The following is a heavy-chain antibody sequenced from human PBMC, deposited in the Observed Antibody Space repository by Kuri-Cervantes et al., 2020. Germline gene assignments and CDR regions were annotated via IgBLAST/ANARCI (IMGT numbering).Heavy chain of an antibody. CDR3: AYYYYGMDV. J-gene: IGHJ6*02. CDR1: GFTVSSNY. Sequence: GESLKISCAASGFTVSSNYMSWVRQAPGKGLEWVSVIYSGGSTYYADSVKGRFTISRDNSKNTLYLQMNSLRAEDTAVYYCAYYYYGMDVWGQGTTVTVSS. CDR2: IYSGGST. V-gene: IGHV3-53*01.